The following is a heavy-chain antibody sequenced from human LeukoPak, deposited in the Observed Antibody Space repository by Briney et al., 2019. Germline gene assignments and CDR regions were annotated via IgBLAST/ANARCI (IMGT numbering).Heavy chain of an antibody. CDR2: FDPEDGET. J-gene: IGHJ5*02. V-gene: IGHV1-24*01. Sequence: ASVKVSGKVSGYTLTELSMHWVRQAPGEGLEWMGGFDPEDGETIYAQKFQGRVTMTEDTSTDTAYMELSSLRSEDTAVYYCATVLYDSSGYYSAFDPWGQGTLVTVSS. CDR1: GYTLTELS. CDR3: ATVLYDSSGYYSAFDP. D-gene: IGHD3-22*01.